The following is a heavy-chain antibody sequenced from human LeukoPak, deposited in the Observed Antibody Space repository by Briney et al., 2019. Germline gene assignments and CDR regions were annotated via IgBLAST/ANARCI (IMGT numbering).Heavy chain of an antibody. CDR2: ISSSGNT. CDR1: GYTFSRSA. V-gene: IGHV3-23*01. CDR3: VKGRISEDGLDF. Sequence: GGSLRLSCAASGYTFSRSAMTWVRQTPGKGLDWVSSISSSGNTYYADSVKGRFTISRDNSKNMLYLQMNSLRAEDTAVYYCVKGRISEDGLDFWGQGTLVTVSS. D-gene: IGHD6-13*01. J-gene: IGHJ4*02.